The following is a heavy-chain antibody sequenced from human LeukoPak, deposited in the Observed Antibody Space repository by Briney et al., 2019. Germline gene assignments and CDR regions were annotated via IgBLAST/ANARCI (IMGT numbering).Heavy chain of an antibody. Sequence: SETLSLTCAVYGGSFSGYYWSWIRQPPGKGLEWTGEINHSGSTNYNPSLKSRVTISVDTSKNQFSLKLSSVTAADTAVYYCARIGRCSSTSCYVWGGYYYYYYMDVWGKGTTVTVSS. D-gene: IGHD2-2*01. CDR3: ARIGRCSSTSCYVWGGYYYYYYMDV. CDR1: GGSFSGYY. J-gene: IGHJ6*03. V-gene: IGHV4-34*01. CDR2: INHSGST.